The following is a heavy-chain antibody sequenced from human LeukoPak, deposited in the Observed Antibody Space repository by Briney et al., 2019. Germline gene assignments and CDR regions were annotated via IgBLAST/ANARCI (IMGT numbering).Heavy chain of an antibody. CDR1: GGSISSYY. CDR2: IYYSGST. V-gene: IGHV4-59*01. D-gene: IGHD3-3*01. CDR3: TKGLESGDAFDI. J-gene: IGHJ3*02. Sequence: SETPSLTCTVSGGSISSYYWSWIRQPPGKGLEWIGYIYYSGSTNYNPSLKSRVTISVDTSKNQFSLKLSSVTAADTAVYYCTKGLESGDAFDIWGQGTMVTVSS.